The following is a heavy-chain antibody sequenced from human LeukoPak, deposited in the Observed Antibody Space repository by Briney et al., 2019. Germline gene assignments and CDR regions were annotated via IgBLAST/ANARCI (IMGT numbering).Heavy chain of an antibody. Sequence: ASVKVSCKASGYTFASYYMHWVRQAPGQGLEWMGIINPGGGTTSYAQKFQGRVTMTTDTSTSTGYMELRSLRSDDTAVYYCARALAGGDYVSPDYWGQGTLVTVSS. J-gene: IGHJ4*02. CDR2: INPGGGTT. CDR1: GYTFASYY. CDR3: ARALAGGDYVSPDY. V-gene: IGHV1-46*01. D-gene: IGHD4-17*01.